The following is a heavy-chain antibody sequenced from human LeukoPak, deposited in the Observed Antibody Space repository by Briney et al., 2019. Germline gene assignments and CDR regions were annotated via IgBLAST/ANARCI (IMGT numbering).Heavy chain of an antibody. V-gene: IGHV4-4*07. CDR1: GGSISSYY. Sequence: SETPSLTCTVSGGSISSYYWSWIRQPAGKGLEWIGRIYTSGSTNYNPSLKSRVTMSVDTSKNQFSLKLSSVTAADTAVYYCARDSDQTPYNWFDPWGQGTLVTVSS. J-gene: IGHJ5*02. CDR2: IYTSGST. CDR3: ARDSDQTPYNWFDP.